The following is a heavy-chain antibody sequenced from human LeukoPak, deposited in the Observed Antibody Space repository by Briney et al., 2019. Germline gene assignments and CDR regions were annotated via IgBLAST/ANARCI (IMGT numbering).Heavy chain of an antibody. Sequence: GGSLRLSCAASGFTFSSYAMHWVRQAPGKGLEWVAVISFDGSNKYYADSVKGRFTISRDKSKNTLYLQMNSLRAEDTAVYYCASLPAAILPNDYYGMDVWGKGTTATVSS. CDR2: ISFDGSNK. V-gene: IGHV3-30*04. CDR1: GFTFSSYA. CDR3: ASLPAAILPNDYYGMDV. D-gene: IGHD2-2*01. J-gene: IGHJ6*04.